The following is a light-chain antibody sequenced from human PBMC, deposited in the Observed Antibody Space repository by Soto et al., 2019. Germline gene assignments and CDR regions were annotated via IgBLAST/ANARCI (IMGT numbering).Light chain of an antibody. V-gene: IGLV1-40*01. Sequence: VLTQPPSVSGAPGQWVTFSCAGSSSNIGAGYDVHWYQQLPGSAPKLLIYGNSNRPSGVPDRFSGSKSGASASLAIAGLQTEDEADYYCQSYDDNLSGSVFGGGTQLTVL. J-gene: IGLJ3*02. CDR3: QSYDDNLSGSV. CDR1: SSNIGAGYD. CDR2: GNS.